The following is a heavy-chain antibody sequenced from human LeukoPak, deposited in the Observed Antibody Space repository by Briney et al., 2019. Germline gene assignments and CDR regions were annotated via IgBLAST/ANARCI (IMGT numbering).Heavy chain of an antibody. Sequence: GGSLRLSCAASGFTFSSYWMHWVRQAPGKGLVWVSRINTDGNSTTYADSVKGRFTISRDNAKNTLYLQMNSLRAEDTAVYYCARHDSSGYAYWGQGTLVTVSS. V-gene: IGHV3-74*01. CDR2: INTDGNST. D-gene: IGHD3-22*01. CDR3: ARHDSSGYAY. J-gene: IGHJ4*02. CDR1: GFTFSSYW.